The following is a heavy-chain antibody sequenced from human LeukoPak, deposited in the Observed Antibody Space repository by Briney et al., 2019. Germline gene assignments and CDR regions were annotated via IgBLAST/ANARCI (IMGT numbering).Heavy chain of an antibody. CDR1: GVSISNSAYY. J-gene: IGHJ4*02. CDR2: IYYSGST. D-gene: IGHD2-21*02. Sequence: PSETLSLTCTVSGVSISNSAYYWVWVRQPPGTGLEWIGSIYYSGSTYYNPSLKSRITISVGTSKNQFSLNLSSVTAADTAVYYCARLVSGRSYYFDYWGQGALVTVSS. CDR3: ARLVSGRSYYFDY. V-gene: IGHV4-39*01.